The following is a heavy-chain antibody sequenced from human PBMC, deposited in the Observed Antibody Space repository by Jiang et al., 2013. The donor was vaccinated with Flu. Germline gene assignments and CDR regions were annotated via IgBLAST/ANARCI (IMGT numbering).Heavy chain of an antibody. CDR2: IIPILGIA. Sequence: SGAEVKKPGSSVKVSCKASGGTFSSYAISWVRQAPGQGLEWMGRIIPILGIANYAQKFQGRVTITADKSTSTAYMELSSLRSEDTAVYYCAICGDSSGWYREGMDVWGKGTTVTVSS. CDR3: AICGDSSGWYREGMDV. D-gene: IGHD6-19*01. CDR1: GGTFSSYA. V-gene: IGHV1-69*04. J-gene: IGHJ6*04.